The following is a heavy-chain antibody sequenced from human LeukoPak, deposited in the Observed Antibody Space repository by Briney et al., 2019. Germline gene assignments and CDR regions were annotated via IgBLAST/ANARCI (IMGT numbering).Heavy chain of an antibody. V-gene: IGHV1-69*01. CDR1: GGTFSSYA. J-gene: IGHJ5*02. Sequence: ASVKVSCKASGGTFSSYAISWVRQAPGQGLEWMGGIIPIFGTANYAQKFQGRVTITADESTSTAYMELSSLRSEDTAVYYCARDRRYYGSGSSPGVDPWGQGTLVTVSS. CDR2: IIPIFGTA. D-gene: IGHD3-10*01. CDR3: ARDRRYYGSGSSPGVDP.